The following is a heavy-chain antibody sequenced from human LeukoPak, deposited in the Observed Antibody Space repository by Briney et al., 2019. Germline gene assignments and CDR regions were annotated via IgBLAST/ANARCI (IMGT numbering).Heavy chain of an antibody. D-gene: IGHD3-3*01. V-gene: IGHV3-23*01. CDR3: AKGERLRFLECLLNRGERGHKYSFDY. J-gene: IGHJ4*02. CDR1: GFTFSSYA. Sequence: GGSLRLSCAASGFTFSSYAMSWVRQAPGKGLEWVSAISGGGGSTYYADSVKGRFTISRDNSKNTLYLQMNSLRAEDTAVYYCAKGERLRFLECLLNRGERGHKYSFDYWGQGTLVTVSS. CDR2: ISGGGGST.